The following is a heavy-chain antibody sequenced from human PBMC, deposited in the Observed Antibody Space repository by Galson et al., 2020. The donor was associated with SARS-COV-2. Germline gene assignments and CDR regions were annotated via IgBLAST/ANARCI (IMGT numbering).Heavy chain of an antibody. D-gene: IGHD3-10*01. CDR2: LDTSSTYI. V-gene: IGHV3-21*01. CDR1: GFAFSSYT. CDR3: ARSPPASTSGTSISFDY. J-gene: IGHJ4*02. Sequence: GESLKISCAASGFAFSSYTMNWVRQAPGKGLEWVASLDTSSTYIYHADSLKGRFTISRDNAENSLYLQMNSLGAEDTAVYYCARSPPASTSGTSISFDYLGQGTQVTVSS.